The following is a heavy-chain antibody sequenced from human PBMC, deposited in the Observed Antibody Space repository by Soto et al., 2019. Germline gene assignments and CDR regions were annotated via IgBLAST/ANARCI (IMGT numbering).Heavy chain of an antibody. CDR3: ARVGIAVAGTTDYYYGMDV. D-gene: IGHD6-19*01. Sequence: GASVKVSCKASGYTFTGYYMHWVRQAPGQGLEWMGWINPNSGGTNYAQKFQGWVTMTRDTSISTAYMELSRLRSDDTAVYYCARVGIAVAGTTDYYYGMDVWGQGTTVTVSS. V-gene: IGHV1-2*04. J-gene: IGHJ6*02. CDR2: INPNSGGT. CDR1: GYTFTGYY.